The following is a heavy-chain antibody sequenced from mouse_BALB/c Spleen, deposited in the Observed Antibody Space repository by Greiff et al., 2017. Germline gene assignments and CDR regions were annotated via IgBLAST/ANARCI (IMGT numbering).Heavy chain of an antibody. CDR1: GYTFTSYW. J-gene: IGHJ1*01. D-gene: IGHD2-14*01. V-gene: IGHV1-87*01. CDR2: IYPGDGDT. CDR3: AGYKWYFDV. Sequence: QVQLQQSGAELARPGASVKLSCKASGYTFTSYWMQWVKQRPGQGLEWIGAIYPGDGDTRYTQKFKGKATLTADKSSSTAYMQLSSLASEDSAVYYCAGYKWYFDVWGAGTTVTVSS.